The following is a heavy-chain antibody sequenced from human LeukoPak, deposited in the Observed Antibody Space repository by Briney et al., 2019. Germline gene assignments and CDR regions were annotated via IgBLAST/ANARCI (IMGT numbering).Heavy chain of an antibody. Sequence: GGSLRLSCAASGFTFSSYAMSWVRQAPGKGLEWVSAISGSGGSTYYADSVRGRFTGSRDNSKNTLYLQMNSLRAEDTAVYYCAKSAGGYDYWSGYDFWGQGTLVTVSS. D-gene: IGHD3-3*01. CDR3: AKSAGGYDYWSGYDF. CDR2: ISGSGGST. CDR1: GFTFSSYA. J-gene: IGHJ4*02. V-gene: IGHV3-23*01.